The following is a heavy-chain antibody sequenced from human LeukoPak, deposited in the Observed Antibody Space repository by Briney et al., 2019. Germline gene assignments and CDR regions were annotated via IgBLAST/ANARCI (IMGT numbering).Heavy chain of an antibody. CDR1: GFTFSSYS. D-gene: IGHD1-26*01. CDR2: ISSSSSTI. J-gene: IGHJ4*02. CDR3: MRDEVGATTEFDS. V-gene: IGHV3-48*01. Sequence: GGSLRLSCAASGFTFSSYSMNWVRQAPGKGLEWVSYISSSSSTIYYADSVKGRFTISRDNAKNSLYLQMNSLRAEDTAVYYCMRDEVGATTEFDSWGQGILVTVSS.